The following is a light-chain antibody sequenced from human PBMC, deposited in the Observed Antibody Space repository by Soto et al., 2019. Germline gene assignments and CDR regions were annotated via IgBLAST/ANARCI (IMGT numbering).Light chain of an antibody. CDR1: QSVNSN. CDR2: GIS. V-gene: IGKV3-15*01. CDR3: PQSSKWLIP. J-gene: IGKJ5*01. Sequence: EMGMTQSPAILSVSKRESATLSCRASQSVNSNYLAWYQQHPGQPPRLLIYGISTRATGIPARFSGSGSGTEFSLTISSLQSEDFAVYYCPQSSKWLIPFGQGALLEIK.